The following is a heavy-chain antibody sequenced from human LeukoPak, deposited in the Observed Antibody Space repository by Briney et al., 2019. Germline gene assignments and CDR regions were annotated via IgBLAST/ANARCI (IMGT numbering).Heavy chain of an antibody. CDR2: ISGSGDST. D-gene: IGHD3-16*02. Sequence: PGGPLRLSCAASGFSFTTYAMSWVRQAPGKGLEWVSAISGSGDSTYYADSVNGRFTISRDNSKNTLYLQMDSLRAEDTAVYFCAKDGSYDYVWGSYRYVDYWGQGTLITVSS. J-gene: IGHJ4*02. V-gene: IGHV3-23*01. CDR1: GFSFTTYA. CDR3: AKDGSYDYVWGSYRYVDY.